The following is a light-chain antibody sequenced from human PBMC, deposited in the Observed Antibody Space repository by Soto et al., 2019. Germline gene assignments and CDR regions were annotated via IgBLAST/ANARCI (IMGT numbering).Light chain of an antibody. Sequence: QSVLTQPPSASGSPGQSVTISCTGTSSDVGGYNYVSWYQQHPGKAPKLMIYEVSKRPSGVPDRFSGSKSGNTASLTVSGLQAEDEADYYCSSYAGSQHVFVTGTKVTVL. CDR1: SSDVGGYNY. CDR2: EVS. J-gene: IGLJ1*01. V-gene: IGLV2-8*01. CDR3: SSYAGSQHV.